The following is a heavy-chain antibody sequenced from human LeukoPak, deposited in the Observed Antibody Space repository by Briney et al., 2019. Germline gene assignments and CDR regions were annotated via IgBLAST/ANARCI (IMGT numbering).Heavy chain of an antibody. CDR3: TRRGRSSSNFDF. V-gene: IGHV5-10-1*01. J-gene: IGHJ4*02. CDR2: IDPTDSYT. D-gene: IGHD6-6*01. Sequence: GESLKISCKGSGYIFTSYWITWVRQMPGKGLEWMGMIDPTDSYTNYSPSFQGHVTISTDKSISTAYLQWSSLKASDTAIYYCTRRGRSSSNFDFWGQGTLVTVSS. CDR1: GYIFTSYW.